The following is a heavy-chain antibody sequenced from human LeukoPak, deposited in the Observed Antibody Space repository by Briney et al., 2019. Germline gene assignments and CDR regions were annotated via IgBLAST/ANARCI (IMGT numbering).Heavy chain of an antibody. V-gene: IGHV4-30-4*08. Sequence: SETLSLTCTVSGGSISSYYWSWIRQPPGKGLEWIGYIYYSGSTYYNPSLKSRVTISVDTSKNQFSLKLSSVTAADTAVYYCARRLDPDAFDIWGQGTMVTVSS. CDR1: GGSISSYY. J-gene: IGHJ3*02. CDR3: ARRLDPDAFDI. D-gene: IGHD4-11*01. CDR2: IYYSGST.